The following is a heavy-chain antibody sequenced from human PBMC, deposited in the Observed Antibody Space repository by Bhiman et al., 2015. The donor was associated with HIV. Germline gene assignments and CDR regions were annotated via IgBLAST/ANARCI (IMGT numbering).Heavy chain of an antibody. J-gene: IGHJ5*02. CDR1: GFTFSSYG. D-gene: IGHD6-13*01. V-gene: IGHV3-33*06. CDR2: IWYDGSNK. CDR3: AKDGSSSSWYYQGASGWFDP. Sequence: QVQLVESGGGAVQPGRSLRLSCAASGFTFSSYGMHWVRQAPGKGLEWVAVIWYDGSNKYYADSVKGRFTISRDNSKNTLYLQMNSLRAEDTAVYYCAKDGSSSSWYYQGASGWFDPWGQGTLVTVS.